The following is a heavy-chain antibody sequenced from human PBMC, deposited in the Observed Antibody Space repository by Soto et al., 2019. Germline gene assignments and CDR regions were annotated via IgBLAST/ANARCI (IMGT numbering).Heavy chain of an antibody. D-gene: IGHD3-10*01. Sequence: PGESLKICCKGSGYNFANYWIGWVRQMPGKGPEWMGIIYPGDSDVRYSPSFEGQVTISADKSISTAYLQWNSLKASDSAMYHCARSHSRGGSYFVILDSWGQGTLVTVSS. V-gene: IGHV5-51*01. J-gene: IGHJ4*02. CDR1: GYNFANYW. CDR2: IYPGDSDV. CDR3: ARSHSRGGSYFVILDS.